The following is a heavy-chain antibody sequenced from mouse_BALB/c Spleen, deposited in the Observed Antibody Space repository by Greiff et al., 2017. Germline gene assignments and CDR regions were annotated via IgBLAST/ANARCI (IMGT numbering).Heavy chain of an antibody. J-gene: IGHJ3*01. D-gene: IGHD2-1*01. CDR3: ARGYYGNYLAWFAY. CDR1: GFTFSDYY. Sequence: EVQGVESGGGLVKPGGSLKLSCAASGFTFSDYYMYWVRQTPEKRLEWVATISDGGSYTYYPDSVKGRFTISRDNAKNNLYLQMSSLKSEDTAMYYCARGYYGNYLAWFAYWGQGTLVTVSA. V-gene: IGHV5-4*02. CDR2: ISDGGSYT.